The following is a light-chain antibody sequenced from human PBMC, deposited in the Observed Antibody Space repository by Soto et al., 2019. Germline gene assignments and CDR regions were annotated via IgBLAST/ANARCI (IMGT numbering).Light chain of an antibody. CDR1: QSVSSN. CDR2: GAS. Sequence: KVMRLSPATRSVSAEEIAIVSCRASQSVSSNLAWYQQKPGQAPRLLIYGASTRATGIPARFSGSGSGTEFTRPLSRLSCEDFVAYYGQQRCTWASFAQGTRLEI. J-gene: IGKJ5*01. V-gene: IGKV3-15*01. CDR3: QQRCTWAS.